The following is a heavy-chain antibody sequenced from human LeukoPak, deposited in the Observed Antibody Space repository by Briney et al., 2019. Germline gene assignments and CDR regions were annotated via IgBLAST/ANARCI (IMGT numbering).Heavy chain of an antibody. J-gene: IGHJ4*02. CDR3: ASGYYDSSGLFDY. CDR1: GFTFSSYW. V-gene: IGHV3-7*01. CDR2: IKQDGSEK. Sequence: GGSLRLSCAASGFTFSSYWMSWVRQAPGKGLEWVANIKQDGSEKYYVDSVKGRFTISRDNAKNSLYLQMNSLRAEDTAVYYCASGYYDSSGLFDYWGQGTLVTVSS. D-gene: IGHD3-22*01.